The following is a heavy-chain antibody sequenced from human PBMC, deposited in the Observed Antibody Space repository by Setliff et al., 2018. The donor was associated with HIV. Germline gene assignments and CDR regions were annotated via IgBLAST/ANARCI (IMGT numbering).Heavy chain of an antibody. J-gene: IGHJ4*02. CDR2: IYTSGST. D-gene: IGHD3-3*01. CDR1: GGSISSGSYY. Sequence: SETLSLTCTVSGGSISSGSYYWSWIRQPAGKGLEWIGHIYTSGSTNYNPSLKSRVTISVDTSKNQFSLKLSSVTAADTAVYYCAKNIDFWTWGQGTLVTVSS. V-gene: IGHV4-61*10. CDR3: AKNIDFWT.